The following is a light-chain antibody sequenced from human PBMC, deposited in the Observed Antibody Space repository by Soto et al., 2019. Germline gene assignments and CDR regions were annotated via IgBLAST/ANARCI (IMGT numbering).Light chain of an antibody. CDR1: QSLVHSDGNTY. V-gene: IGKV2-24*01. Sequence: EIVMTQTPLSSPVTLGQPASISCRSSQSLVHSDGNTYLSWLHLGPGQPPRLLIYAASNLYTGVPSRFSGSRSGTEFTLTISSLQPEDFASYYCLQDYGDSWTFGQGTKV. CDR3: LQDYGDSWT. J-gene: IGKJ1*01. CDR2: AAS.